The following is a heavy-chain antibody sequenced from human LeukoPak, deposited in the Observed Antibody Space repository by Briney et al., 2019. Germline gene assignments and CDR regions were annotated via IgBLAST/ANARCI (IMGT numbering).Heavy chain of an antibody. CDR1: GYTFTSYG. Sequence: ASVKVSCKAAGYTFTSYGISWVRQAPGQGLEWMGWISAYNGNTNYAQKLQGRVTMTTDTSTSTAYMELRSLRSDDAAVYYCAREGPLGEPPTKYYYGMDVWGQGTTVTVSS. J-gene: IGHJ6*02. CDR2: ISAYNGNT. D-gene: IGHD3-10*01. CDR3: AREGPLGEPPTKYYYGMDV. V-gene: IGHV1-18*01.